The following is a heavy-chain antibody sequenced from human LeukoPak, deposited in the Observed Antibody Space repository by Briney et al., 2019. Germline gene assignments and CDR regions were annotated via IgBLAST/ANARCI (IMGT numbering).Heavy chain of an antibody. CDR2: IRRKRQSYST. CDR1: GFTFSDYI. V-gene: IGHV3-72*01. J-gene: IGHJ3*01. CDR3: SRDGGASDESAFDF. Sequence: GGSLRLSCEASGFTFSDYILDWVRQAPGKGLEWVGRIRRKRQSYSTEYATSVKGRFTISRDDSKNSLFLDMNSLKTEDTAVYHCSRDGGASDESAFDFWGRGTMVTVSS. D-gene: IGHD3-16*01.